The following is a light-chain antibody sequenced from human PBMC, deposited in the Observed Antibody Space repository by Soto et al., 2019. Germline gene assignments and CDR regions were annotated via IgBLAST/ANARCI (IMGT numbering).Light chain of an antibody. Sequence: QSVLTQSPSASASLGASVKLTCTLSRGHSNYAIAWHQQQSEKGPRYLMKLNSDGSHSKGDGIPDRFSGSSSGAERYLTISSLQSEDEADYYCQTWGSGTVVFGGGTKVTVL. CDR3: QTWGSGTVV. CDR1: RGHSNYA. CDR2: LNSDGSH. V-gene: IGLV4-69*01. J-gene: IGLJ2*01.